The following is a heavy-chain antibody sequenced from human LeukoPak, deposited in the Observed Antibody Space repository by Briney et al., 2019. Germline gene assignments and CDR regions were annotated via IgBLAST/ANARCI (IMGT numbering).Heavy chain of an antibody. CDR1: GFTFSSYS. Sequence: PGGSLRLSCAASGFTFSSYSMNWVCQAPGKGLEWVSSISSSSYIYYADSVKGRFTISRDNAKNSLYLQMNSLRAEDTAVYYCARDLEQWLNNWFDPWGRGTLVTVSS. V-gene: IGHV3-21*01. CDR3: ARDLEQWLNNWFDP. CDR2: ISSSSYI. J-gene: IGHJ5*02. D-gene: IGHD6-19*01.